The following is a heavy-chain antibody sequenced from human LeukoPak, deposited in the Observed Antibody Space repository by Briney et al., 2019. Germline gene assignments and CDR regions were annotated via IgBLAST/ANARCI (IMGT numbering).Heavy chain of an antibody. V-gene: IGHV4-38-2*02. Sequence: PSETLSLTCTVSGYSISSGYYWGWIRQPPGKGLEWIGSIYHSGSTYYNPSLKSRVTISVDTSKNQFSLKLSSVTAADTAVYYCARGLTYYYGSGSYYFDYWGQGTLVTVSP. CDR2: IYHSGST. J-gene: IGHJ4*02. CDR3: ARGLTYYYGSGSYYFDY. D-gene: IGHD3-10*01. CDR1: GYSISSGYY.